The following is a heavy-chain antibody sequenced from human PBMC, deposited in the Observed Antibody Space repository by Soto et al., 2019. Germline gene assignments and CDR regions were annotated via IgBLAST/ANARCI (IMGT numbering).Heavy chain of an antibody. CDR1: GFTFSDSW. V-gene: IGHV3-74*01. CDR2: IKGDGSYT. D-gene: IGHD1-1*01. CDR3: ATIQLAY. Sequence: GGFLRLSCAASGFTFSDSWMHWVRQAPGKGLVWVSHIKGDGSYTNYADSVKGRFTISRDNAKNTPFLQMNSLSAEDTAVYYCATIQLAYWGQGTLVTVSS. J-gene: IGHJ4*02.